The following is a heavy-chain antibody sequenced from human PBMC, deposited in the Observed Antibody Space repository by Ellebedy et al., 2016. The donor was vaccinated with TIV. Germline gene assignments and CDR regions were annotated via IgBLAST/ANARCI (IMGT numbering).Heavy chain of an antibody. CDR3: ARDKQQVGTWFDP. V-gene: IGHV1-2*04. Sequence: ASVKVSCKASGYTFTGYYMHWVRQAPGQGLEWMGWINPNSGGTNYAQKFQGWVTMTRDTSISTAYMELSRLRSDDTAVYYCARDKQQVGTWFDPWGQGTMVTVSS. J-gene: IGHJ3*01. D-gene: IGHD1-26*01. CDR2: INPNSGGT. CDR1: GYTFTGYY.